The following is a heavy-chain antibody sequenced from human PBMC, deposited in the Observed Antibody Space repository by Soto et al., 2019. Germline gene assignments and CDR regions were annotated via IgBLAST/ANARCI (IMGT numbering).Heavy chain of an antibody. CDR3: AHVRRDCTNGMCYPNYAFDI. V-gene: IGHV2-5*01. D-gene: IGHD3-10*01. J-gene: IGHJ3*02. CDR2: IHWNDEK. Sequence: QITLQESGPPVVKPTQTLTLTCTFSGFSLSTSGVGVGWIRQPPGKALQWLALIHWNDEKRYSPSLKTRLTIAKDTSKNQVVLTMADMDPADTATFYCAHVRRDCTNGMCYPNYAFDIWGQGTLVTVSS. CDR1: GFSLSTSGVG.